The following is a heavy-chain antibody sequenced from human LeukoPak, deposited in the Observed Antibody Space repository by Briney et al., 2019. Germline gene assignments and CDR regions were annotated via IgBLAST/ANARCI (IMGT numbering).Heavy chain of an antibody. D-gene: IGHD3-3*01. Sequence: SETLSLTCTVSGGSISSGDYYWSWIRQPPGKGLEWIGYIYYSGSTYYNPSLKSRVTISVDTSKNQFSLKLSSVTAADTAVYYCATDNTRDAFDIWGQGTMVTVSS. V-gene: IGHV4-30-4*01. CDR2: IYYSGST. J-gene: IGHJ3*02. CDR3: ATDNTRDAFDI. CDR1: GGSISSGDYY.